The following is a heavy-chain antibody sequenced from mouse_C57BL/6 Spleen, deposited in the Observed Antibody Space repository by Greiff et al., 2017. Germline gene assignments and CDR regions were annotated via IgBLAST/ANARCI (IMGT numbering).Heavy chain of an antibody. Sequence: EVHLVESGGGLVKPGGSLKLSCAASGFTFSSYAMSWVRQTPEKRLEWVATISDGGSYTYYPDNVKGRFTISRDNAKNNLYLQMSHLKSEDTAMYYCARGRDYSAWFAYWGQGTLVTVSA. CDR3: ARGRDYSAWFAY. V-gene: IGHV5-4*01. CDR1: GFTFSSYA. D-gene: IGHD1-1*01. J-gene: IGHJ3*01. CDR2: ISDGGSYT.